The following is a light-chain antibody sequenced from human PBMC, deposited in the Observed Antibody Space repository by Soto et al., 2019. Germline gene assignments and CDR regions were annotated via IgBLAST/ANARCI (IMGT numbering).Light chain of an antibody. CDR1: QYINTR. CDR3: HQRQSWPRT. CDR2: QTS. V-gene: IGKV3-11*01. Sequence: EIVFTQSPATLSSFPGDRVTLSCRASQYINTRLAWYQHTPGQSPRILIYQTSIRDAGIPARFSASGSGTDCTLTISEVQPEDFELYYCHQRQSWPRTFGQGTKVDIK. J-gene: IGKJ1*01.